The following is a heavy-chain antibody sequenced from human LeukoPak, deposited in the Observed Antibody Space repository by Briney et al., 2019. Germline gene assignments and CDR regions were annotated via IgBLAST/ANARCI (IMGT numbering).Heavy chain of an antibody. V-gene: IGHV3-30*02. CDR3: AKQGTGVAFDI. CDR1: GFTFSSYG. J-gene: IGHJ3*02. CDR2: IRYDGNNK. D-gene: IGHD1-14*01. Sequence: GGSLRLSCAASGFTFSSYGMHWVRQAPGKGLEWVAFIRYDGNNKYYADSVKGRFTISRDNSKNTLYLQMNSLRAEDTAVYYCAKQGTGVAFDIWGQGTMVTVSS.